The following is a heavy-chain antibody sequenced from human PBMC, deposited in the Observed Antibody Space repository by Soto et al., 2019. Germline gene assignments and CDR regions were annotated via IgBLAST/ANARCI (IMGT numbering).Heavy chain of an antibody. CDR2: INHSGST. CDR3: ARGTNSIAALRRYYYMDV. Sequence: SETLSLTCAVYGGSFSGYYWSWIRQPPGKGLEWIGEINHSGSTNYNPSLKSRVTISVDTSKNQFSLKLSSVTAADTAVYYCARGTNSIAALRRYYYMDVWGKGTTVTVSS. V-gene: IGHV4-34*01. J-gene: IGHJ6*03. D-gene: IGHD6-6*01. CDR1: GGSFSGYY.